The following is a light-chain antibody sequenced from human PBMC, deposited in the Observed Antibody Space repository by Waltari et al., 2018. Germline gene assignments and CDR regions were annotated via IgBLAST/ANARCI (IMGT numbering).Light chain of an antibody. CDR3: QKYNIAPRT. Sequence: DIQLTQSPSSLSASAGDRVTITCRASQGVGDSVAWYQQKPGKPPTLLSYGASTLHSGVPSRFSGSGSETDFTLTISSLQPEDVATYYCQKYNIAPRTFGPGTKVEIK. CDR2: GAS. J-gene: IGKJ1*01. V-gene: IGKV1-27*01. CDR1: QGVGDS.